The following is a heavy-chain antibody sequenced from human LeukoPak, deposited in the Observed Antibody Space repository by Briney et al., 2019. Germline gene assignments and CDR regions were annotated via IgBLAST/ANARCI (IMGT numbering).Heavy chain of an antibody. CDR3: ARSHSGSLRAPFDY. V-gene: IGHV1-18*01. Sequence: GASVKVSCKASGYTFTNYGIIWVRQAPGQGLEWMGWISAYNANTNYPQKVQGRVTLTTDTSTSTAYMELRSLISDDTAVYYCARSHSGSLRAPFDYWGQGTLVTVSS. CDR1: GYTFTNYG. D-gene: IGHD3-22*01. CDR2: ISAYNANT. J-gene: IGHJ4*02.